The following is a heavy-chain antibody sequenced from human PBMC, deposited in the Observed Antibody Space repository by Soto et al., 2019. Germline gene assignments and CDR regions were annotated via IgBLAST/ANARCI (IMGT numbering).Heavy chain of an antibody. J-gene: IGHJ6*02. CDR1: GFTFSSYG. Sequence: QVQLVESGGGVVQPGRSLRLSCAASGFTFSSYGMHWVRQAPGKGLEWVAVISYDGSNKYYADSVKGRFTISRDNSKNTLYLQMNSLRAEDTAVYYCAKDMFSFLSYCGGDCHGGLDYGMDVWGQGTTVTVSS. CDR2: ISYDGSNK. CDR3: AKDMFSFLSYCGGDCHGGLDYGMDV. V-gene: IGHV3-30*18. D-gene: IGHD2-21*02.